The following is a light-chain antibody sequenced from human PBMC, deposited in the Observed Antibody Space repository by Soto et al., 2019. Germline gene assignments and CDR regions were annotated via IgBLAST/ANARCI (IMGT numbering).Light chain of an antibody. J-gene: IGLJ2*01. CDR3: QAWDSSTDVV. Sequence: SYELTQPPSVSVSPGQTASITCSGDNLGDKYTCWYQQKPGQSPVLVIYQHSQRPSGIPERFSGSNSGTTATLTISGTQAMDEAYYYCQAWDSSTDVVFGGGTKLTVL. CDR1: NLGDKY. V-gene: IGLV3-1*01. CDR2: QHS.